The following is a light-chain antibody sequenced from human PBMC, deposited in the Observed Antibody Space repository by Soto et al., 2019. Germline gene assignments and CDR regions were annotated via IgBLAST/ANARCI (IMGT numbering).Light chain of an antibody. CDR2: GAS. Sequence: EIVMTQSPATLSVSPGERATLSCRASQSVSSNLAWYQQIPGQAPRLLIYGASIRTIGIPARFSGSGSGTEFTLTISSLRSEDFVVYYCQQYNNWPPITFGQGTRLEIK. CDR1: QSVSSN. CDR3: QQYNNWPPIT. V-gene: IGKV3-15*01. J-gene: IGKJ5*01.